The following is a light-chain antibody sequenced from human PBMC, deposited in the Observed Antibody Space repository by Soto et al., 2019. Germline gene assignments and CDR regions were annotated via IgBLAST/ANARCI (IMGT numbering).Light chain of an antibody. V-gene: IGLV2-14*03. CDR2: GVS. Sequence: QSVLTQPASVSGSPGQSITISCAGTSSDIGGSAYVAWYQQHPGKAPKLMIYGVSNRPSGVSNRFSGSKSGNTASLTISGLQAEDEADYFCYSSRSSSTTFYVFGTGTKLTVL. CDR1: SSDIGGSAY. CDR3: YSSRSSSTTFYV. J-gene: IGLJ1*01.